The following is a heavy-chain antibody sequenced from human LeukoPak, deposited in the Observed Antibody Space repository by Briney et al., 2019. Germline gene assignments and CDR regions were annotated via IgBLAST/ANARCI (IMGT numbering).Heavy chain of an antibody. Sequence: GGTLRLSCAASGFTFSSYAMHWVRQAPGKGLEWVSAISSGGGSTYYADSVKGRFTISRDNSKNTLYLQMNSLRAEDTAVYYCAKGGAGSIFDYWGQGTLVTVSS. CDR2: ISSGGGST. D-gene: IGHD1-26*01. V-gene: IGHV3-23*01. J-gene: IGHJ4*02. CDR3: AKGGAGSIFDY. CDR1: GFTFSSYA.